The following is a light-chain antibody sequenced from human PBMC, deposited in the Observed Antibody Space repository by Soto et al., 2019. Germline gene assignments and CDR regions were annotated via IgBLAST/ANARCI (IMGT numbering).Light chain of an antibody. V-gene: IGKV3-11*01. CDR1: QSVSSY. Sequence: EIVLTQSPATLSLSPGERATLSCRASQSVSSYLAWYQQKPGRAPRLLIYDASNRATGIPARFSGSGSGTDFTLTISSLEPEDFAVYYCQQRSNLITFGQGTRLDIK. CDR2: DAS. J-gene: IGKJ5*01. CDR3: QQRSNLIT.